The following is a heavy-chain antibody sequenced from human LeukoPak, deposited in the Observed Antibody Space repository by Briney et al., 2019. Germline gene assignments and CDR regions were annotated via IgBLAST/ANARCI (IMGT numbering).Heavy chain of an antibody. V-gene: IGHV1-58*01. CDR2: IVVDTGHT. CDR3: AATLAADSVYYGMVV. Sequence: SVKVSCKACGFTFKSSSLQWAPQARGQGREWMGWIVVDTGHTNCAEEFQQRLPITRDMSTSTAYMALSSLRFEDTAVYYCAATLAADSVYYGMVVWGQGTTVTVSS. J-gene: IGHJ6*02. CDR1: GFTFKSSS. D-gene: IGHD6-13*01.